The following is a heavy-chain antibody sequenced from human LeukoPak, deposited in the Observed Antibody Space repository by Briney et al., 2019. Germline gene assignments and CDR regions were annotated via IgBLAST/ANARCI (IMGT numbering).Heavy chain of an antibody. Sequence: ASVKVSRRASAGTFSSYAISWVRQAPAQGLEWMGRIIPIFGTANYAQKFQGRVTITPDEYTSTGYMELSSLRSEDTAVYFCTRVNSGINWFDPWGQGTLVTVSS. CDR1: AGTFSSYA. D-gene: IGHD1-26*01. CDR2: IIPIFGTA. V-gene: IGHV1-69*13. J-gene: IGHJ5*02. CDR3: TRVNSGINWFDP.